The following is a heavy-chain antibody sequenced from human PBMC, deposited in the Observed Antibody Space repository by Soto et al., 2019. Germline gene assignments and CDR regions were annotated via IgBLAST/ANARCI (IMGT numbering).Heavy chain of an antibody. CDR1: GFTIRSYA. J-gene: IGHJ4*02. V-gene: IGHV3-23*01. Sequence: GGSLRLSCEASGFTIRSYAMSWVRQAPGKGLEWVAAISDSGDTTHYADSVKGRFTISRDTSKNTLYLQMNTLRAEGTAVYYCAKDRPGTSAFDYWGRGTLVTVSS. CDR3: AKDRPGTSAFDY. D-gene: IGHD1-7*01. CDR2: ISDSGDTT.